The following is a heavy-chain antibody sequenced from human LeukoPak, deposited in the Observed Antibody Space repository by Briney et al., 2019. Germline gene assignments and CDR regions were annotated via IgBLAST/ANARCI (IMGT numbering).Heavy chain of an antibody. Sequence: PGGSLRLSCAASGFTFSSYAMSWVRQAPGKGLEWVGRIKRKTDGGTADYAAPVKGRFTILRDNSKNTLYLQMNSLKIEDTAVYYCQTGSYEYFDLWGRGTLVTVSS. J-gene: IGHJ2*01. V-gene: IGHV3-15*01. CDR3: QTGSYEYFDL. CDR2: IKRKTDGGTA. D-gene: IGHD1-26*01. CDR1: GFTFSSYA.